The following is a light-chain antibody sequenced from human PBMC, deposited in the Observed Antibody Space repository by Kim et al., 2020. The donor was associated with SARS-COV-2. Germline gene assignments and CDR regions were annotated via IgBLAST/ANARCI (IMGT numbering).Light chain of an antibody. CDR1: RRVSGND. J-gene: IGKJ2*03. Sequence: LSAGDRPTLSCRAKRRVSGNDLAWYQQRPGQAPPLLIYGAFTRASGGPDRFSGSGSGTDFTLTISRLEPDDFAVYYCQQYGNSYSFGPGTKLEI. CDR3: QQYGNSYS. V-gene: IGKV3-20*01. CDR2: GAF.